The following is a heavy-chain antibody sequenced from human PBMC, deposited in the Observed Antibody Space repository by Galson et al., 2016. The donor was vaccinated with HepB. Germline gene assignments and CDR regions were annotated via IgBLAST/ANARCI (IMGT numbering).Heavy chain of an antibody. D-gene: IGHD6-25*01. CDR3: TTRGSGGPFDFDY. J-gene: IGHJ4*02. CDR1: GFTFSNYW. CDR2: INTDGTTT. Sequence: SLRLSCAASGFTFSNYWIHWVRQAPGEGLVWVSHINTDGTTTFYADSVKGRFTMSRDNAKNTGYLQMNSLGAEDTAMYYCTTRGSGGPFDFDYWGQGTLVTVSS. V-gene: IGHV3-74*01.